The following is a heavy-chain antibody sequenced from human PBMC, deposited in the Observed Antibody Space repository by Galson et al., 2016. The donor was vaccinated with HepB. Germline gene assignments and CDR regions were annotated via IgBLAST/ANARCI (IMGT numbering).Heavy chain of an antibody. CDR3: ASPVVRGYFDSSGHREGFDY. CDR1: GGSISRSSYC. J-gene: IGHJ4*02. Sequence: TLSLTCTVSGGSISRSSYCWGWIRQPPGKGLEWIGNIYYSESTDYNPSLKSRVTISVDTSRNQVSLKLTSVTAADTAVYYCASPVVRGYFDSSGHREGFDYWGQGTLVTVSS. CDR2: IYYSEST. V-gene: IGHV4-39*01. D-gene: IGHD3-22*01.